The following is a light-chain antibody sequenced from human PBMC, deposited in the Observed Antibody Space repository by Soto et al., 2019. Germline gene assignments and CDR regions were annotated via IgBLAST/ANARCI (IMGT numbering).Light chain of an antibody. V-gene: IGKV3-20*01. CDR2: GAS. J-gene: IGKJ1*01. CDR3: QQYNNWPPWT. CDR1: QSVSSSY. Sequence: VLTQSPCTLSLTQGERATLSCRASQSVSSSYLAWYQQKPGQAPRLLIYGASSRATGIPGRFSGSGSGTDFTLTISSLQSEDFAVYYCQQYNNWPPWTFAQGTKVDIK.